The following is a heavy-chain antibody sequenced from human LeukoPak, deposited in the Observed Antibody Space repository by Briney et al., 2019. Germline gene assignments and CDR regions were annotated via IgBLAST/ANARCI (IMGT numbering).Heavy chain of an antibody. Sequence: NAGGSLRLSCAASGFTFDDYGMSWVRQAPGKGLEWVSSISSTSSYIYYADSVKGRFTISRDNAKNSLYLQMNSLRAEDTAVYYCARGTPILRFLEWLSGDYWGQGTLVTVSS. V-gene: IGHV3-21*01. CDR2: ISSTSSYI. J-gene: IGHJ4*02. CDR1: GFTFDDYG. D-gene: IGHD3-3*01. CDR3: ARGTPILRFLEWLSGDY.